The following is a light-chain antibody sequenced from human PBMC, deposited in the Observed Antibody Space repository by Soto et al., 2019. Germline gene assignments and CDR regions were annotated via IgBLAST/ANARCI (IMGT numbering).Light chain of an antibody. V-gene: IGKV3-20*01. CDR3: QQYGSSPLT. Sequence: EIVLTQSPGTLSLYPGERATLSCRASQSVSSSYLAWYQQKPGQAPRLLIYGASSRATGIPDRFSGSGSGTDFTLTSSRLEPEDFAVYYCQQYGSSPLTFGGGTKVEIK. J-gene: IGKJ4*01. CDR2: GAS. CDR1: QSVSSSY.